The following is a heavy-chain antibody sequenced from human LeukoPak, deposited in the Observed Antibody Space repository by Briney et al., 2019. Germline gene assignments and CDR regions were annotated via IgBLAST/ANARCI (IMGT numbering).Heavy chain of an antibody. CDR3: ARHNPWLSSDDF. CDR2: IYYSGST. V-gene: IGHV4-59*08. CDR1: GGSISSYY. Sequence: PSETLSLTCTVSGGSISSYYWTWIRQPPGKGLEWIGYIYYSGSTNYNPSLRSRVTISLHTSKKQFSLTLSSVTAADTAIYYCARHNPWLSSDDFWGQGTLVTVSS. D-gene: IGHD6-19*01. J-gene: IGHJ4*02.